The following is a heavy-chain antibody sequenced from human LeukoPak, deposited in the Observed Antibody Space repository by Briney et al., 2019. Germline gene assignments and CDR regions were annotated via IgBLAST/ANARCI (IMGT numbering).Heavy chain of an antibody. CDR1: GITLSNYG. CDR3: AKEDYYDSSGYGTFDY. J-gene: IGHJ4*02. CDR2: ISGSGGST. D-gene: IGHD3-22*01. V-gene: IGHV3-23*01. Sequence: GGSLRLSCAVSGITLSNYGMSWVRQAPGKGLEWVSAISGSGGSTYYADSVKGRFTISRDNSKNTLYLQMNSLRAEDTAVYYCAKEDYYDSSGYGTFDYWGQGTLVTVSS.